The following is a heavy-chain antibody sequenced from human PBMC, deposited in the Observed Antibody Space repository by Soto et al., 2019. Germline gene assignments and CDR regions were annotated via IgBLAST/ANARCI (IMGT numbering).Heavy chain of an antibody. CDR3: ASSSLVVAATRRYYYYYGMDV. D-gene: IGHD2-15*01. Sequence: LSLTCAVYGGSFSGYYWSWIRQPPGKGLEWIGEINHSGSTNYNPSLKSRVTISVDTSKNQFSLKLSSVTAADTAVYYCASSSLVVAATRRYYYYYGMDVWGQGTTVTVSS. CDR2: INHSGST. J-gene: IGHJ6*02. CDR1: GGSFSGYY. V-gene: IGHV4-34*01.